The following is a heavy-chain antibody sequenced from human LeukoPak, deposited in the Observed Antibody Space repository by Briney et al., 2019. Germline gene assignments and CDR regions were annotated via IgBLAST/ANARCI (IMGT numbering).Heavy chain of an antibody. V-gene: IGHV3-30-3*01. Sequence: PGGSLRLSCAASGFTFSSYAMHWVRQAPGKGLEWVAVISYDGSNKYYADSVKGRFTISRDNSKNTLYLQMNSLRAEDTAVYYCARAIAAAGTLTGYYYYYGMDVWGQGTTVTVSS. CDR3: ARAIAAAGTLTGYYYYYGMDV. D-gene: IGHD6-13*01. CDR2: ISYDGSNK. CDR1: GFTFSSYA. J-gene: IGHJ6*02.